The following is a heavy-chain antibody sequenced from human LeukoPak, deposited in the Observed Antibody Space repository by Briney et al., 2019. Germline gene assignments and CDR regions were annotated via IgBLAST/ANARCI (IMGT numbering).Heavy chain of an antibody. CDR3: ARERDHGYSYGFVFDS. D-gene: IGHD5-18*01. Sequence: PSETLSLTCAVSGYCVSSGSYWGWIRQPPGKGLKWIGSIFHSGNTYYNPSLKSRVTISVDGAKNQFSLRLKSVTAADTAVYFCARERDHGYSYGFVFDSWGKGSLVTVSS. J-gene: IGHJ4*02. V-gene: IGHV4-38-2*02. CDR1: GYCVSSGSY. CDR2: IFHSGNT.